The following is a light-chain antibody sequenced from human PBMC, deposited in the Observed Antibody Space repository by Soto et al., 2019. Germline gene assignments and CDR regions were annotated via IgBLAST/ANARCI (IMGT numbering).Light chain of an antibody. J-gene: IGLJ1*01. Sequence: QSVLTQPPSVSTAPGQKVTISCSGSSSNIGNNFVSWYQLLPGTAPKLLIGNNDRRPSGIPDRFSGSKSGTSATLGITGVQTGDEAEYYCGTWDNKLSAFVFGTGTKGTVL. CDR3: GTWDNKLSAFV. CDR1: SSNIGNNF. V-gene: IGLV1-51*01. CDR2: NND.